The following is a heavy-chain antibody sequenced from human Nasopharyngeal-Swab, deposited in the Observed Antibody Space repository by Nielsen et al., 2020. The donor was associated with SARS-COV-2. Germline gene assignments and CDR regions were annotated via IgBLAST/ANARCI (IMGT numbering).Heavy chain of an antibody. CDR2: ISYDGSNK. D-gene: IGHD3-10*01. V-gene: IGHV3-30-3*01. CDR3: ARDWAHYYGSGALLLWWFDP. J-gene: IGHJ5*02. Sequence: GGSLRLSCAASGFTFGSYAMHWVRQAPGKGLEWVAVISYDGSNKYYADSVKGRFTISRDNSKNTLYLQMNSLRAEDTAVYYCARDWAHYYGSGALLLWWFDPWGQGTLVTVSS. CDR1: GFTFGSYA.